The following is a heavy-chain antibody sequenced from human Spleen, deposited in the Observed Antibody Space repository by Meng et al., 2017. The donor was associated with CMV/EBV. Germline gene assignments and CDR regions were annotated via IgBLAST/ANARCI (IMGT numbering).Heavy chain of an antibody. CDR1: EFTFSSFA. CDR3: AKGTGSASSNWFDP. J-gene: IGHJ5*02. Sequence: TSEFTFSSFAMSWVRQAPGKGLEWVSRISGSGGSTYYADSVKGRFTISRDNSKNTFYLQMNSLRAEDTAVYYCAKGTGSASSNWFDPWGQGTLVTVSS. CDR2: ISGSGGST. V-gene: IGHV3-23*01. D-gene: IGHD1-26*01.